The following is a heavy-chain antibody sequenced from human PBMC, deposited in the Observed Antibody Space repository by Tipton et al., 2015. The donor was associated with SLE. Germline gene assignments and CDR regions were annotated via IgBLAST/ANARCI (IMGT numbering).Heavy chain of an antibody. J-gene: IGHJ3*02. Sequence: TLSLTCTIFGGSISSYYWSWIRQPPGKGLEWIGYIYYSGSTNYNPSLKSRVTISVDTSKNQFSLKLSSVTAADTAVYYCATITVTTAFDIWGQGTMVTVSS. CDR1: GGSISSYY. CDR3: ATITVTTAFDI. D-gene: IGHD4-17*01. V-gene: IGHV4-59*08. CDR2: IYYSGST.